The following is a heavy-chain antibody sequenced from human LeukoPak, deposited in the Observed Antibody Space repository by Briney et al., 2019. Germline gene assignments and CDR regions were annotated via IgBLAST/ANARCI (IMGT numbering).Heavy chain of an antibody. CDR1: GLTFSGSA. V-gene: IGHV3-23*01. CDR2: ISGSGNST. J-gene: IGHJ4*02. CDR3: AKVLVLVSANRYYFDY. Sequence: GGSLRLSCAASGLTFSGSAMSWVRQAPGKGLEWVSLISGSGNSTYYADSVKGRFTISSDNSKNTLYLQMNSLRAEDTAVYYCAKVLVLVSANRYYFDYWGQGTLVTVSS. D-gene: IGHD2-15*01.